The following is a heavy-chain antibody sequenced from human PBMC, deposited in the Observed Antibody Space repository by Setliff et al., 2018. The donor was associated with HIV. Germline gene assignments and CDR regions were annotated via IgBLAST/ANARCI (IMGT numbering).Heavy chain of an antibody. J-gene: IGHJ4*02. CDR1: GFTFNHYA. CDR2: TNPQSDIA. CDR3: VRVGPWYYARSGYLASWDY. V-gene: IGHV1-69*10. D-gene: IGHD3-22*01. Sequence: SVKVSCKASGFTFNHYALSWVRQAPGQRPEWMGGTNPQSDIANYAQRFQGRVTITADHSTTTTYMELTSLRADDTAVYYCVRVGPWYYARSGYLASWDYWGQGTLVTVPS.